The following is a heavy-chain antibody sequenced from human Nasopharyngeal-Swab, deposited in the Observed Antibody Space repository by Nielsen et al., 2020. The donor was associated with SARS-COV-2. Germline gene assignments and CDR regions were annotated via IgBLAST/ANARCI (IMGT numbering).Heavy chain of an antibody. CDR2: INHSGST. Sequence: WIRQPPGKGLEWIGEINHSGSTNYNPSLKSRVTISVDTSKNQFSLKLSSVTAADTAVYYCARGPYSSGYPYYYYYYMDVWGKGTTVTVSS. V-gene: IGHV4-34*01. D-gene: IGHD3-22*01. J-gene: IGHJ6*03. CDR3: ARGPYSSGYPYYYYYYMDV.